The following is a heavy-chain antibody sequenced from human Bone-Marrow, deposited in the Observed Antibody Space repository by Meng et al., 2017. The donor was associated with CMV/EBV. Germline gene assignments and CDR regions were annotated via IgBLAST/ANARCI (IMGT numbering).Heavy chain of an antibody. Sequence: QVQRVQCGAEVKKPGASVKVSCQASGYTFTSYDINSVRQAAGQGLEWMGWMNPNSGNTDYAQKFQGRVTMTRNISKSTAYMDLSSLRSEDTAVYYCATGVADFEYWGQGTLVTVSS. J-gene: IGHJ4*02. V-gene: IGHV1-8*01. CDR2: MNPNSGNT. CDR1: GYTFTSYD. CDR3: ATGVADFEY. D-gene: IGHD6-19*01.